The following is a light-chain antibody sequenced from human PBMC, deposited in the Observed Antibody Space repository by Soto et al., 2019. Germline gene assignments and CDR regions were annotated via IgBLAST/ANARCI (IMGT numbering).Light chain of an antibody. V-gene: IGKV3-20*01. CDR3: QQYVSSPQT. Sequence: EIVLTQSPGTLSLSPGERATLSCRASQSVSSSYLAWYQQKPGQAPRLLIYGASSRATGIPDRFSGSGSGTDFTLTISRLEPEDFAVYYCQQYVSSPQTFGQGTRWIS. CDR2: GAS. CDR1: QSVSSSY. J-gene: IGKJ1*01.